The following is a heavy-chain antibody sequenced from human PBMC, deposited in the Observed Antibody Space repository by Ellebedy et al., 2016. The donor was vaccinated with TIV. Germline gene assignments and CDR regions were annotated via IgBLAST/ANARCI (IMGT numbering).Heavy chain of an antibody. D-gene: IGHD2-15*01. J-gene: IGHJ6*03. CDR2: INGDGSST. V-gene: IGHV3-74*01. CDR1: GFSFSSYW. CDR3: ARVWCSDASCYYYDYYYMDV. Sequence: PGGSLRLSCAASGFSFSSYWMHWVRQTPGKGLVWLSRINGDGSSTRYADSVRGRFTISRDNAKNTLYLQMNALSAEETAVYYCARVWCSDASCYYYDYYYMDVWGKGTAVTVSS.